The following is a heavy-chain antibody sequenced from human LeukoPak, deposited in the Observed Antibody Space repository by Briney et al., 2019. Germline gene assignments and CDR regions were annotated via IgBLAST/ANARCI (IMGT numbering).Heavy chain of an antibody. J-gene: IGHJ4*02. Sequence: SAVNVSCKTSGGTLNSYTFSWVRQAPGQGLEWMGRIIPIFGTTNYAQRFQERVTISADESTGTIYMDLNSLRSDDTAVYYCARGTVSAPKAPLDSWGQGTLVTVSS. CDR1: GGTLNSYT. CDR3: ARGTVSAPKAPLDS. V-gene: IGHV1-69*13. CDR2: IIPIFGTT. D-gene: IGHD3-3*01.